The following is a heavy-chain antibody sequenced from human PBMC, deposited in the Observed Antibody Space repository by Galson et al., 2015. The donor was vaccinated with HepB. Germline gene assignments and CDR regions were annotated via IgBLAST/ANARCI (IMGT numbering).Heavy chain of an antibody. CDR3: ARQGVSVVIPVGIGAFDI. J-gene: IGHJ3*02. D-gene: IGHD2-2*01. V-gene: IGHV5-51*01. CDR2: IYPGDSDT. Sequence: QSGAEVKKPGESLQISCETSGYSFTGYWIGWVRQMPGKGLEWMGIIYPGDSDTRYSPSFQGQVTISADKSTSTAYLQWSSLEASDSAIYYCARQGVSVVIPVGIGAFDIWGQGTMVTVST. CDR1: GYSFTGYW.